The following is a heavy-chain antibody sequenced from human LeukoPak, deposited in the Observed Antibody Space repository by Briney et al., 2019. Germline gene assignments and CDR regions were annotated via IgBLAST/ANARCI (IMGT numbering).Heavy chain of an antibody. J-gene: IGHJ5*02. V-gene: IGHV3-48*03. CDR3: AKGSGINHYHWIDP. CDR1: GFTFSSYE. CDR2: ISSSGNTV. D-gene: IGHD1-14*01. Sequence: PGGSLRLSCAVSGFTFSSYEMNWVRQAPGKGLEWVSYISSSGNTVYYPDSVKGRFTVSRDNSKNTLYLQMDSLRAEDTALYYCAKGSGINHYHWIDPWGQGTLVTVSS.